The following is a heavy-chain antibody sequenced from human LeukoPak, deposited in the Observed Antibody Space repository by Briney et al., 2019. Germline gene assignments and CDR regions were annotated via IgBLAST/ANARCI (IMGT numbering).Heavy chain of an antibody. J-gene: IGHJ3*02. V-gene: IGHV5-51*01. Sequence: GESLKISCKGSGYSFTSYWIGWVRQMPGKGLEWMGIIYPGDSDTRYSPSFQGQVTISADKSISTAYLQWSSLKASDTAMYCCARPTAIMITFGGVIDDAFDIWGQGTMVTVSS. CDR1: GYSFTSYW. D-gene: IGHD3-16*02. CDR3: ARPTAIMITFGGVIDDAFDI. CDR2: IYPGDSDT.